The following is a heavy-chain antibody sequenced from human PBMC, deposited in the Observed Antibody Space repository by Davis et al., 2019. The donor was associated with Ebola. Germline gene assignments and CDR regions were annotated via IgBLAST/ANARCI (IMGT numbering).Heavy chain of an antibody. CDR1: GGSVSSATYY. D-gene: IGHD3-22*01. CDR3: ARHSDYHDNNGQPTYNWFDP. J-gene: IGHJ5*02. V-gene: IGHV4-61*01. Sequence: MPGGSLRLSCSVSGGSVSSATYYWTWIRQPPGKGLEWIGYIYYTGNTNYNPSLKSRVTISVDTSKNQFSLKLNSVTAADTAVYYCARHSDYHDNNGQPTYNWFDPWGQGTLVAVSS. CDR2: IYYTGNT.